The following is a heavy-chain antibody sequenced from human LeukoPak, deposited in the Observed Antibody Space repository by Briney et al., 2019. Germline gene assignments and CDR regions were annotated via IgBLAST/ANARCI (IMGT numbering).Heavy chain of an antibody. J-gene: IGHJ4*02. CDR1: GGSISSSSYY. CDR2: IYYSGST. Sequence: SETLSLTCTVSGGSISSSSYYWGWIRQPPGKGLEWIGSIYYSGSTYYNPSLKSRVTISVDTSKNQFSLKLSSVTDADTAVYYCARHHARGYFDYWGQGTLVTVSS. V-gene: IGHV4-39*01. D-gene: IGHD3-10*01. CDR3: ARHHARGYFDY.